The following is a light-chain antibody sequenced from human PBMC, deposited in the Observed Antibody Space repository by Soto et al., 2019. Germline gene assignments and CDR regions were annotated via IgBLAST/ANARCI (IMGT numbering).Light chain of an antibody. CDR2: GAS. Sequence: VMTQAPATLSVSPGERATLSCRPSQSVSNNYLAWYKQKPGQAPRLLIYGASNRATGIPDRFCGIGSGTDSTLTISRLQPEDFAVYYCQQYGSPGTFGPVTKVDIK. V-gene: IGKV3-20*01. CDR3: QQYGSPGT. CDR1: QSVSNNY. J-gene: IGKJ1*01.